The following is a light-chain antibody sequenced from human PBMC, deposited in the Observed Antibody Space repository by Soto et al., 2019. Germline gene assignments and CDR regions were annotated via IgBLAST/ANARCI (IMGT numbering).Light chain of an antibody. J-gene: IGKJ3*01. CDR1: QSVRTN. CDR2: GAS. CDR3: QQSAT. Sequence: EIVMTQSPATLSVSPGETVTLSCRASQSVRTNLAWYQHKPGQSPRLLIYGASNRATGIPARFSGSGSGTDFTLTISRLEPEDFAVYYCQQSATFGPGTKVDI. V-gene: IGKV3-15*01.